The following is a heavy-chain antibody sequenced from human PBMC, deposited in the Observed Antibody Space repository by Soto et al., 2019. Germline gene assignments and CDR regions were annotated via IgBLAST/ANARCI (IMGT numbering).Heavy chain of an antibody. CDR1: GFTFSSYW. J-gene: IGHJ3*02. V-gene: IGHV3-7*01. CDR2: IKQDGSEK. Sequence: GGSLRLSCAASGFTFSSYWMSWVRQAPGKGLEWVANIKQDGSEKYYVDSVKGRFTISRDNAKNSLYLQMNSLRAEDTAVYYCARSHKYPEPPDAFDIWGQGTMVTVSS. D-gene: IGHD1-1*01. CDR3: ARSHKYPEPPDAFDI.